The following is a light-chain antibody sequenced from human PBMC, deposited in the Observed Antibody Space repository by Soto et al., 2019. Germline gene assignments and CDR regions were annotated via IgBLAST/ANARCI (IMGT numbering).Light chain of an antibody. CDR2: GAS. V-gene: IGKV3-20*01. CDR3: QQYDNPIT. CDR1: QSVSSNN. Sequence: EIVLTQSPGTLSLSPGETATLSYRASQSVSSNNLAWYHQKPGQTPRLLIYGASSRATGIPDRFSGSGSGTDFTLTISRLEPEDFAVYYCQQYDNPITFGQGTRLEIE. J-gene: IGKJ5*01.